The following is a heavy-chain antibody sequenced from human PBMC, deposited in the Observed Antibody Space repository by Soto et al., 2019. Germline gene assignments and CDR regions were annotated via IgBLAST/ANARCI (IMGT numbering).Heavy chain of an antibody. CDR1: GFTVSSNY. D-gene: IGHD3-10*01. V-gene: IGHV3-66*01. J-gene: IGHJ6*03. Sequence: PGGSLRLSCAASGFTVSSNYMSWVRQAPGKGLEWVSVIYSGGSTYYADSVKDRFTISRDNSKNTLYLQMNSLRAEDTAVYYCARGGLVPRYYYSYMAVGGKGPTVPVSS. CDR3: ARGGLVPRYYYSYMAV. CDR2: IYSGGST.